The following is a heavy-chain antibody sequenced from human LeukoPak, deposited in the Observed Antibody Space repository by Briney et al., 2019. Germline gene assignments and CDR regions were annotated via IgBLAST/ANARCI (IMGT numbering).Heavy chain of an antibody. CDR3: ARDGVESGSSFDY. J-gene: IGHJ4*02. V-gene: IGHV3-21*01. CDR1: GFTFSAYS. Sequence: PGGSLRLSCAASGFTFSAYSINWVRQAPGKGLEWVSFIGRSSSYIYYADSVKGRFTISRDNAKNSLYLQMNSLRAEDTAVYYCARDGVESGSSFDYWGQGTLVTVSS. CDR2: IGRSSSYI. D-gene: IGHD1-26*01.